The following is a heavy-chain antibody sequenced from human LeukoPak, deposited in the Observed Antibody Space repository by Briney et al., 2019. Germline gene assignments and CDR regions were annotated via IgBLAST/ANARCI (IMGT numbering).Heavy chain of an antibody. V-gene: IGHV1-18*01. D-gene: IGHD3-22*01. Sequence: ASVKVSCKASGYTFTSYGISWVRQAPGQGLEWMGWISAYNGNTNYAQKLQGRVTMTTDTSTSTAYMELRSLRSDDTAVYYCARTPALYYYDSSGYEFDPWGQGTLVTVSS. CDR1: GYTFTSYG. CDR3: ARTPALYYYDSSGYEFDP. CDR2: ISAYNGNT. J-gene: IGHJ5*02.